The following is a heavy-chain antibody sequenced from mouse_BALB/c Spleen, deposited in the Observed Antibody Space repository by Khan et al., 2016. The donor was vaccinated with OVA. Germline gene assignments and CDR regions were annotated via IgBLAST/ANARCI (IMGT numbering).Heavy chain of an antibody. Sequence: QVQLKQSGAERAKPGASVKMSCKASGYTFTTYWIHWVKQRPGQGLEWIGYINPTSGYTDYNEKFKDRATLSADKSSSTADMQLSSLTSEDSAVYYCTRDRIDYWGQGTTLTVSS. J-gene: IGHJ2*01. CDR3: TRDRIDY. CDR2: INPTSGYT. V-gene: IGHV1-7*01. CDR1: GYTFTTYW.